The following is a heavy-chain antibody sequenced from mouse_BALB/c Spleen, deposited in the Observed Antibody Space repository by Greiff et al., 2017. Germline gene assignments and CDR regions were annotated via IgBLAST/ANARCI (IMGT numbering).Heavy chain of an antibody. CDR3: ARDDRYAMDY. Sequence: EVQLQQSGAELVKPGASVKLSCTASGFNIKDTYMHWVKQRPEQGLEWIGRIDPANGNTKYDPKFQGKATITADTASNTAYLQLSSLTSEDTAVYYCARDDRYAMDYWGQGTSVTVSS. CDR1: GFNIKDTY. D-gene: IGHD2-12*01. CDR2: IDPANGNT. J-gene: IGHJ4*01. V-gene: IGHV14-3*02.